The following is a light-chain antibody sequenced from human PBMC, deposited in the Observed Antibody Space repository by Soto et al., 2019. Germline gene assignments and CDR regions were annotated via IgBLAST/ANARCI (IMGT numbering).Light chain of an antibody. CDR3: QQYNSYSRT. V-gene: IGKV1-5*03. Sequence: DIQLTQSPSTLSASVGDRVSITCRASQNVDSWLDWYQQKAGKAPKLLIYTASSLQSGDPSRFSGSGSGTEFTLTISGLQPDDFATYYCQQYNSYSRTFGQGTRVEIK. J-gene: IGKJ1*01. CDR2: TAS. CDR1: QNVDSW.